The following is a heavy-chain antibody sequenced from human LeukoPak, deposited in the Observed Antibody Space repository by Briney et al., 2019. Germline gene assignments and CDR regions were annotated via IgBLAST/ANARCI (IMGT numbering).Heavy chain of an antibody. CDR1: GYTFTNYG. CDR2: IGAYNGHT. Sequence: ASVEVSCKASGYTFTNYGISWVRQAPGQGLEGMGWIGAYNGHTTYAQNIQGRLTMTTDTSTSTAYMDLRSLRSDDTAVYYCVRDFSCGGGTCSDCFDPWGQGTLVTVSS. J-gene: IGHJ5*02. V-gene: IGHV1-18*01. CDR3: VRDFSCGGGTCSDCFDP. D-gene: IGHD2-15*01.